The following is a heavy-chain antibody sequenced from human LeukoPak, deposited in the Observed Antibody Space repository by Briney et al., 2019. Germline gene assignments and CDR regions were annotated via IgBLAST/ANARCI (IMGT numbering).Heavy chain of an antibody. V-gene: IGHV1-24*01. Sequence: ASVKVSCKVSGYTLTELSMHGVRQAPGKGLEWMGGFDPEDGETIYAQKFQGRVTMTEDTSTDTAYMELSSLRSEDTAVYYCATASLWHPHIFDYWGQGNLVTVSS. J-gene: IGHJ4*02. CDR2: FDPEDGET. CDR3: ATASLWHPHIFDY. CDR1: GYTLTELS. D-gene: IGHD3-16*01.